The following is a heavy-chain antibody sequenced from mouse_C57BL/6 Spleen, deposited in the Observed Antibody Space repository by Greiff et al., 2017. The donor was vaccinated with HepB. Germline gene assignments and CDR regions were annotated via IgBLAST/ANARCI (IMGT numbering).Heavy chain of an antibody. CDR3: ARQGEFITTVVAVDY. CDR1: GFTFSSYG. D-gene: IGHD1-1*01. J-gene: IGHJ2*01. CDR2: ISSGGSYT. Sequence: DVKLVESGGDLVKPGGSLKLSCAASGFTFSSYGMSWVRQTPDKRLEWVATISSGGSYTYYPDSVKGRFTISRDNAKNTLYLQMSSLKSEDTAMYYCARQGEFITTVVAVDYWGQGTTLTVSS. V-gene: IGHV5-6*02.